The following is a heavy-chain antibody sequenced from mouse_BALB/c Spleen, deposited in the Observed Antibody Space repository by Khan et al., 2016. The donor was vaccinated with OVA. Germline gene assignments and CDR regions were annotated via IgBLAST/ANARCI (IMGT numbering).Heavy chain of an antibody. V-gene: IGHV5-15*02. CDR1: GFTFIDYG. CDR3: ARGGLAY. Sequence: EVELVESGGGLLQPGGSRKLSCAASGFTFIDYGMAWVRQTPGKGPEWIAFISSVAYSIYYADTVTGRFTISRENAKNTLYLEMSSLRSDDTAMYYCARGGLAYWGQGTLVTVSA. J-gene: IGHJ3*01. CDR2: ISSVAYSI.